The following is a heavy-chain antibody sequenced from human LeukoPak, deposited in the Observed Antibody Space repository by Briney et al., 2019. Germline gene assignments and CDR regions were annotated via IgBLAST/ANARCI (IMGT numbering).Heavy chain of an antibody. Sequence: GGSLRLSCAASGFTFNNYAMSWVRQAPGKGLEWVSGISKSGGSTYYADSVEGRFTISRDNSKNTLYLQMNSLRAEDTAVYYCAKEEEYYFDYWGQGALVTVSS. J-gene: IGHJ4*02. V-gene: IGHV3-23*01. CDR2: ISKSGGST. CDR1: GFTFNNYA. CDR3: AKEEEYYFDY.